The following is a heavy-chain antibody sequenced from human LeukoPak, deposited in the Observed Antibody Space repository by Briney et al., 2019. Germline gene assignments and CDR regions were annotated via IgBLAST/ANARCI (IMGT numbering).Heavy chain of an antibody. D-gene: IGHD4-17*01. CDR2: IYSGGST. CDR1: GFTVSSNY. V-gene: IGHV3-66*01. J-gene: IGHJ6*02. Sequence: GGSLRLSCAASGFTVSSNYMSWVRQAPGKGLEWVSVIYSGGSTYYADSVKGRFTISRDNSKNTLYLQMNSLRAEDTAVYYCARDLYGDLDYYYYGMDVWGQGTTVTVSS. CDR3: ARDLYGDLDYYYYGMDV.